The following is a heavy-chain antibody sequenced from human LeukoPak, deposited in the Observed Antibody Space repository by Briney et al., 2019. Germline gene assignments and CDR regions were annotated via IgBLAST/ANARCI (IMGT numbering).Heavy chain of an antibody. CDR1: GGSISSGSYY. Sequence: PSETLSLTCTVSGGSISSGSYYWSWIRQPAGKGLEWIGRIYTSGSTNYNPSLKSRVTISVDTSKNQFSLKQSSVTAADTAVYYCARHDYGDYNDYWGQGTLVTVSS. CDR2: IYTSGST. CDR3: ARHDYGDYNDY. J-gene: IGHJ4*02. V-gene: IGHV4-61*02. D-gene: IGHD4-17*01.